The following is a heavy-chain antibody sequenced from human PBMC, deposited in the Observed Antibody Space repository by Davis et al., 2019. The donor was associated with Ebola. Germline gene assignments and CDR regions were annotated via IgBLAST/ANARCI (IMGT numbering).Heavy chain of an antibody. J-gene: IGHJ4*02. CDR2: INHTGST. Sequence: SETLSLTCAVFGGSFSDYYWTWIRPPPGQGLEWIGEINHTGSTSYNPSLKSRVTISVDTSKNQFSLKLTSVTAADTAVYYCASFTFGRGGYWGQGTLVNVSS. CDR3: ASFTFGRGGY. D-gene: IGHD3-16*01. V-gene: IGHV4-34*01. CDR1: GGSFSDYY.